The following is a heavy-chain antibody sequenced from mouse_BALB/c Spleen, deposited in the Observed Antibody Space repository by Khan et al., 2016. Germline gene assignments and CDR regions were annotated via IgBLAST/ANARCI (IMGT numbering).Heavy chain of an antibody. CDR1: GYTFTNYW. CDR2: IYPGDGDT. CDR3: ARSKIRGYVDY. Sequence: VRLQQSGAELARPGASVQLSCKASGYTFTNYWMQWVKQRSGQGLEWIGAIYPGDGDTRYSQKFKAKATLTADESSSTASLQLSSLASEDSSVYYCARSKIRGYVDYWGQGTTLTVSS. D-gene: IGHD2-4*01. J-gene: IGHJ2*01. V-gene: IGHV1-87*01.